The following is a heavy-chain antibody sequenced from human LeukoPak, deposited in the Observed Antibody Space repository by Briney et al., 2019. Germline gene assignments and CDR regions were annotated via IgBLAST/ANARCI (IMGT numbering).Heavy chain of an antibody. CDR3: SRHSSTSHLSPPHY. V-gene: IGHV3-7*01. CDR1: GFTFTSYW. CDR2: IKQDGSEK. D-gene: IGHD1-1*01. J-gene: IGHJ4*02. Sequence: GGSLRLSCEASGFTFTSYWMTWVRQAPGKGLEGVANIKQDGSEKYYVDSVKGRFTISRDNAKKLLYLQMNSLTGEDTAVYYCSRHSSTSHLSPPHYWGQGSLVTVSA.